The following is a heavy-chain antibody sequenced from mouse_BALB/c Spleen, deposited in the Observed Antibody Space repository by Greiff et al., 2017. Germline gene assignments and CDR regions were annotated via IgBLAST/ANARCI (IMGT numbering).Heavy chain of an antibody. Sequence: QVQLKESGPGLVQPSQSLSITCTVSGFSLTSYGVHWVRQSPGKGLEWLGVIWSGGSTDYNAAFISRLSISKDNSKSQVFFKMNSLQANDTAIYYCARNEGVQAYGYDDGAMDYWGQGTSVTVSS. D-gene: IGHD2-2*01. J-gene: IGHJ4*01. CDR3: ARNEGVQAYGYDDGAMDY. CDR2: IWSGGST. V-gene: IGHV2-2*02. CDR1: GFSLTSYG.